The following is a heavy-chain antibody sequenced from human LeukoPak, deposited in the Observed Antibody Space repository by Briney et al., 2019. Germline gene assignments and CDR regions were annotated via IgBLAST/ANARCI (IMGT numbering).Heavy chain of an antibody. CDR2: IIPILGIA. Sequence: ASVKVSCKASGGTFSSYAISWVRQAPGQGLEWMGRIIPILGIANYAQKFQGRVTITADKSTSTAYMELSSLRSEDTAVYYCARERYYGSGSYYYYYYGMDVWGQGTTVTVSS. J-gene: IGHJ6*02. CDR3: ARERYYGSGSYYYYYYGMDV. D-gene: IGHD3-10*01. CDR1: GGTFSSYA. V-gene: IGHV1-69*04.